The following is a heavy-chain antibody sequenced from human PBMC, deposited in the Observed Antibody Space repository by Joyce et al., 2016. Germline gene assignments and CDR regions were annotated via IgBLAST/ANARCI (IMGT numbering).Heavy chain of an antibody. CDR3: AKILTATYSSGWFLDY. CDR2: ISYDGIYK. D-gene: IGHD6-25*01. V-gene: IGHV3-30*18. J-gene: IGHJ4*02. CDR1: GLTLSNYG. Sequence: QVQLVESGGGVVQPGRSLRLSCAASGLTLSNYGVRCVLQAPVEGLEWVAFISYDGIYKYYADSVKGRFTISRDNSKNTVFLEMNSLRTEDTAVYYCAKILTATYSSGWFLDYWGQGTLVTVSS.